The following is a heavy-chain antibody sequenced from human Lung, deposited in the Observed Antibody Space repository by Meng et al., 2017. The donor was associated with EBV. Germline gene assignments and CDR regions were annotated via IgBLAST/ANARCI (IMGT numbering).Heavy chain of an antibody. V-gene: IGHV4-31*01. CDR3: ASNFWSGYMGY. CDR1: GSSNHISDNY. Sequence: QAHMPASAPSPVDPSQYQSPTFYVSGSSNHISDNYCTWIRQRPSTGLEWIGYIYYRGSTYYNPSLKSLVPLSVYTSKNQFSLKLSSVTAADTAVYYCASNFWSGYMGYWGQGTLVTVSS. J-gene: IGHJ4*02. D-gene: IGHD3-3*01. CDR2: IYYRGST.